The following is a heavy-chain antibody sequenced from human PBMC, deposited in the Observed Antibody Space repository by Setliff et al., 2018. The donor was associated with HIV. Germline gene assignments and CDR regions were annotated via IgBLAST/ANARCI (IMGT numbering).Heavy chain of an antibody. CDR1: GGSISSYY. CDR2: IYASGST. CDR3: ARHRSGNWYYFGFDP. D-gene: IGHD1-7*01. J-gene: IGHJ5*02. Sequence: SETLSLTCTVSGGSISSYYWSWIRRPAGKGLEWIGRIYASGSTNYNPSLKSRVTMSVDTSKNQFSLKLTSVTAADTAVYYCARHRSGNWYYFGFDPWGQGTLVTVSS. V-gene: IGHV4-4*07.